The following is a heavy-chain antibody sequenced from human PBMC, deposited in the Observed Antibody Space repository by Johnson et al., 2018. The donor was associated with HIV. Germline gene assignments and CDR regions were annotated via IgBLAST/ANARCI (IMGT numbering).Heavy chain of an antibody. V-gene: IGHV3-30*02. CDR3: SKDQFHKGGGSLVDGFDI. D-gene: IGHD2-15*01. CDR2: IRYDGSYK. Sequence: QVQLVESGGGVVQPGGSLRLSCAASDFTFSSYGMHWVRQAPGKGLEWVAFIRYDGSYKYYVDSVKGRFTISRDNSKNTLYLQMNGLRAEDTAVYYCSKDQFHKGGGSLVDGFDIWGQGTMVTVSS. J-gene: IGHJ3*02. CDR1: DFTFSSYG.